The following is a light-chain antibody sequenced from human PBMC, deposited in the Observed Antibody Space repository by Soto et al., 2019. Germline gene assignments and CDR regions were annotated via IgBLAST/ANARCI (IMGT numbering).Light chain of an antibody. CDR1: QGVSSS. CDR3: QHLNTYPFT. Sequence: IQLTQSPSSLSASVGDRVTITCLASQGVSSSLAWYKQHAGKANHLMIYAAYNLLSGVQSRFRGSGSGTDFTLTIRSLQPEDFATYYCQHLNTYPFTFGQGTRLEN. CDR2: AAY. J-gene: IGKJ5*01. V-gene: IGKV1-9*01.